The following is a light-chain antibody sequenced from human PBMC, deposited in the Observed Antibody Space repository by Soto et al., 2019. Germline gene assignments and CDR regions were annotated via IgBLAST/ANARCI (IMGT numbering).Light chain of an antibody. CDR2: GAS. V-gene: IGKV3-20*01. Sequence: EIVLTQSPGTLSLSPGERATLSCRASQSVSSSYLAWYQQKPGQAPRLLIYGASSRAPGIPERFSGSGAVTDFTLTISRLEREDFAVYYCQQYGSSPKTFGQGTKVEIK. CDR3: QQYGSSPKT. CDR1: QSVSSSY. J-gene: IGKJ1*01.